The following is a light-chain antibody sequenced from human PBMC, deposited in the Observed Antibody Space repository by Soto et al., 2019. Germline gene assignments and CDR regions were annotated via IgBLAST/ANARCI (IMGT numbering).Light chain of an antibody. Sequence: QSVLTQPPSASGTPGQRVTISCSGSSSNFGKSIVSWYQHLPGRAPQVLIYGNSQRASGVPVRFSGSKSATSASLSISGLLSEDEADYYCAACDDGLLVFGSGTKLTVL. V-gene: IGLV1-44*01. CDR2: GNS. CDR3: AACDDGLLV. J-gene: IGLJ1*01. CDR1: SSNFGKSI.